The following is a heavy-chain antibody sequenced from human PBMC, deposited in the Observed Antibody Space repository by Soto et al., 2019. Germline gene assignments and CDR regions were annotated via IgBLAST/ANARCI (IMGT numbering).Heavy chain of an antibody. CDR3: AGQTFTIAAASYGRSNWFDP. J-gene: IGHJ5*02. CDR1: GGSLAISGHF. V-gene: IGHV4-39*01. CDR2: IYFTGNT. Sequence: SGTPSLTCTSFGGSLAISGHFGAWVRNPPGKGLEWIGTIYFTGNTYYTPSLKSRLTMSIDTSKNEFSLRLNSVTAADTAVYYCAGQTFTIAAASYGRSNWFDPWGPGTLVTVSS. D-gene: IGHD6-25*01.